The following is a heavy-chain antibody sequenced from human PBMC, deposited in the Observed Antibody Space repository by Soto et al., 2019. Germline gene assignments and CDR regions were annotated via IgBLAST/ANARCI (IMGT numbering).Heavy chain of an antibody. V-gene: IGHV3-23*01. Sequence: EVQLLESGGGLVQPGGSLRLSCAASGFTFSSYAMSWVRQAPGKGLEWVSAISGSGGGTYYADSVKGRFTISRDNSKNTLYLQMNSLRAEDTAVYYCAKDLLGFLEWLAFDYWGQGTLVTVSS. D-gene: IGHD3-3*01. CDR2: ISGSGGGT. CDR1: GFTFSSYA. CDR3: AKDLLGFLEWLAFDY. J-gene: IGHJ4*02.